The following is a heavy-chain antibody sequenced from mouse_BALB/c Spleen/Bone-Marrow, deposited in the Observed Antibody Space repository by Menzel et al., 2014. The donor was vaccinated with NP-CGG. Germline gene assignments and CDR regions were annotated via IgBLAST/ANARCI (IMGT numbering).Heavy chain of an antibody. Sequence: VHLQQSGSVLVRPGASVKLSCKASGYTFTSSWMHWAKQRPGQGLEWIGEIHPNSGNTNYNEKFKGKATLTVDTSSSTAYVDLSSLTSEDSAVYYCARSGFDCWGQGTTLTVSP. CDR3: ARSGFDC. D-gene: IGHD3-2*02. CDR2: IHPNSGNT. V-gene: IGHV1S130*01. J-gene: IGHJ2*01. CDR1: GYTFTSSW.